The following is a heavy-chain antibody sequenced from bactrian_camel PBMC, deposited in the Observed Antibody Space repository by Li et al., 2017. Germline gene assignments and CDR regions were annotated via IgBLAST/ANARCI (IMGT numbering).Heavy chain of an antibody. J-gene: IGHJ6*01. CDR1: GFTFSKNY. CDR3: AAVSGY. CDR2: LYTDGIT. Sequence: HVQLVESGGGSVQAGGSLRLSCAASGFTFSKNYMTWVRQAPRRGLEWVSNLYTDGITHYADSVKGRFTISKDNAKSTLYLEMKSLKPEDTAVYFCAAVSGYWGQGTQVTVS. V-gene: IGHV3-2*01.